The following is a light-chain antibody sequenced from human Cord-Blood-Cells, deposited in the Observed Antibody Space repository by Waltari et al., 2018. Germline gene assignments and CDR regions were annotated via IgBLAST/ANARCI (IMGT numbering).Light chain of an antibody. CDR3: SSYTSSSTYV. CDR2: EVS. Sequence: QSALTQPPSVSGSPGQSVTISCTGPSSDVGSYNRVSWYQHPPGTAPKLMIYEVSNRPSGVPDRFSGSKSGNTASLTISGLQAEDEADYYCSSYTSSSTYVFGTGTKVTVL. CDR1: SSDVGSYNR. J-gene: IGLJ1*01. V-gene: IGLV2-18*02.